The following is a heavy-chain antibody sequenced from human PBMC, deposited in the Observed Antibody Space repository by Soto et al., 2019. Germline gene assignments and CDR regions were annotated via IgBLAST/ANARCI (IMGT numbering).Heavy chain of an antibody. Sequence: GGSLRLSCAASGFTFSNAWMNWVRQAPGKGLEWVGRIKSKTDGGTTDYAAPVKGRFTISRDDSKNTLYLQMNSLKTGDTAVYYCTTVSEMATIMDYYYYGMDVWGQGTTVTVSS. V-gene: IGHV3-15*07. CDR1: GFTFSNAW. J-gene: IGHJ6*02. D-gene: IGHD5-12*01. CDR2: IKSKTDGGTT. CDR3: TTVSEMATIMDYYYYGMDV.